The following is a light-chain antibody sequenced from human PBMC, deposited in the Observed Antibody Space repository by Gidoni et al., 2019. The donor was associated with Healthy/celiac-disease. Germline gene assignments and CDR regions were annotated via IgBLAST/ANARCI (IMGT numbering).Light chain of an antibody. Sequence: DIQMTQSASSLAASVGDRVTITCRASQSISSYLNWYQQKPGKAPKLLIYAASSLQSGVPSRLSGSGSGTDFTLTISSLQPEDFATYYCQQSYSTPRVTFGQGTKLEIK. J-gene: IGKJ2*01. CDR3: QQSYSTPRVT. CDR1: QSISSY. CDR2: AAS. V-gene: IGKV1-39*01.